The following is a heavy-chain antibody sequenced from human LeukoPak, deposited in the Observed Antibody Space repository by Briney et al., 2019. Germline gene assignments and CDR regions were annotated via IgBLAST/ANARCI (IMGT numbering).Heavy chain of an antibody. CDR2: IYTSGGT. CDR1: GGSISSGSYY. CDR3: ARDSGTYYYYYMDV. J-gene: IGHJ6*03. Sequence: SETLSLTCTVSGGSISSGSYYWSWIRQPAGKGLEWIGHIYTSGGTNYNPSLKSRVTISVDTSKNQFSLKLSSVTAADTAVYYCARDSGTYYYYYMDVWGKGTTVTVSS. D-gene: IGHD3-10*01. V-gene: IGHV4-61*09.